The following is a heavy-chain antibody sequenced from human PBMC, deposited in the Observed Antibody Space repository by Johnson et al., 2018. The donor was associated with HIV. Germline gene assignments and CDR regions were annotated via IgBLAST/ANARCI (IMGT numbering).Heavy chain of an antibody. CDR2: ISYDGSNK. Sequence: VQLVESGGGVVQPGRSLRLSCAASGFTFSNCGMHWVRQAPGKGLEWVAVISYDGSNKYYADSVKGRFTISRDNSKNTLYLQMNSLRAEDTALYSCARVRLSGGYQGDAFDLWGQGTMVTVFS. J-gene: IGHJ3*01. CDR1: GFTFSNCG. CDR3: ARVRLSGGYQGDAFDL. D-gene: IGHD1-26*01. V-gene: IGHV3-33*05.